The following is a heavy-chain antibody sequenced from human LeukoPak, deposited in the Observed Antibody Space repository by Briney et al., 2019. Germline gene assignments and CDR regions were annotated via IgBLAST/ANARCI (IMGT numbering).Heavy chain of an antibody. Sequence: PGGSLRLSCAASGFTFDDYAMHWVRQAPGKGLEWVSGISWNSGSIGYVDSVKGRFTISRDNAKNSLYLQMNSLRAEDTAVYYCARDRAPRGYCSGGSCYSYYYGMDVWGQGTTVTVYS. V-gene: IGHV3-9*01. J-gene: IGHJ6*02. CDR1: GFTFDDYA. CDR3: ARDRAPRGYCSGGSCYSYYYGMDV. D-gene: IGHD2-15*01. CDR2: ISWNSGSI.